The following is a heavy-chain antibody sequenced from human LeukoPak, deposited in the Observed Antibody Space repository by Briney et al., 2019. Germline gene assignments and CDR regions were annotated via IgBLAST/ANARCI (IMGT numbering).Heavy chain of an antibody. CDR3: ARESEYLAASCDY. J-gene: IGHJ4*02. Sequence: GGSLRLSYAASGFTFSSYGMHWVRQASGKGLEWVAVIWYDGGNKYYADSVKGRFTISRDNSKNTLYLQMNSLRPEDTAVYYCARESEYLAASCDYWGQGTLVTVSS. D-gene: IGHD2-15*01. CDR1: GFTFSSYG. V-gene: IGHV3-33*01. CDR2: IWYDGGNK.